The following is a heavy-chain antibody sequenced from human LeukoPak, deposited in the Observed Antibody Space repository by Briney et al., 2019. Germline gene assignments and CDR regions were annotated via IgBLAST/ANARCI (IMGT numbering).Heavy chain of an antibody. Sequence: SETLSLTCTVSGGSISGSSYYWGWIRQPPGKGLEWIGSIYYSGSTYYNPSLKSRVTISVDKSKNQFSLKLSSVTAADTVVYYCAAFGPHLTVDYWGQGTLVTVSS. D-gene: IGHD2/OR15-2a*01. J-gene: IGHJ4*02. V-gene: IGHV4-39*07. CDR2: IYYSGST. CDR3: AAFGPHLTVDY. CDR1: GGSISGSSYY.